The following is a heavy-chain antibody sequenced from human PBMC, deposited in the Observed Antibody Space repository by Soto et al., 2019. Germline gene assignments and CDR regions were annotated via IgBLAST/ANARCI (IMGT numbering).Heavy chain of an antibody. V-gene: IGHV2-5*02. Sequence: QITLKESGPTLVKPTQTLTLTCTFSGFSLTTSGVGVGWIRQPPGKALEWLALIYWDDDKRYSPSLQSRLTIPKDTSKNQVVLTITNMDPVDTATSYCVHRLLPNWFDPWGQGTLVTVSP. J-gene: IGHJ5*02. CDR2: IYWDDDK. CDR1: GFSLTTSGVG. CDR3: VHRLLPNWFDP.